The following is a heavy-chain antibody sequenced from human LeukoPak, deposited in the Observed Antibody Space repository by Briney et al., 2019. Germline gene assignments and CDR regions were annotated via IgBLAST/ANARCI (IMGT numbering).Heavy chain of an antibody. CDR1: GFTFSDYY. CDR3: ARDPQTRGGPTYYYYYMDV. CDR2: ISSSGSTI. V-gene: IGHV3-11*01. Sequence: GGSLRLSCAASGFTFSDYYMSWIRQAPGKGLEWVSYISSSGSTIYYADSVKGRFTISRDNAKNSLYLQMNSLRAEDTAVYYCARDPQTRGGPTYYYYYMDVWGKGTTVTISS. J-gene: IGHJ6*03.